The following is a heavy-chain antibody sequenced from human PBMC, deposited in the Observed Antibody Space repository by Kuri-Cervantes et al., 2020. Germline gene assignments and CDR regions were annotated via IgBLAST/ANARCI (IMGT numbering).Heavy chain of an antibody. Sequence: SETLSLTCTVSVDSISSYFWNWIRQPPGKGLEWIGYIYNNGSTNYNPSLKSRVTISADTSKNQFSLKLSSVTAADTAVYYCARGRGGWTYYYYYMDVWGKGTTVTVSS. CDR1: VDSISSYF. CDR2: IYNNGST. CDR3: ARGRGGWTYYYYYMDV. V-gene: IGHV4-59*01. D-gene: IGHD6-19*01. J-gene: IGHJ6*03.